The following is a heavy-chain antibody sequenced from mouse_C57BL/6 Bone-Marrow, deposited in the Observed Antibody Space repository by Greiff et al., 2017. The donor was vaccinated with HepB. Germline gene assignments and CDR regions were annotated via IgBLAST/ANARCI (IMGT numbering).Heavy chain of an antibody. Sequence: VQRVESGPGLVAPSQSLSITCTVSGFSLTSYGVDWVRQPPGKGLEWLGVIWGGGSTNYNSALMSRLSISKDNSESQVFLKMNSLQTDDTAMYYCAKHYEDDERNYAMDYWGQGTAVTVSS. CDR2: IWGGGST. J-gene: IGHJ4*01. V-gene: IGHV2-9*01. CDR3: AKHYEDDERNYAMDY. D-gene: IGHD2-4*01. CDR1: GFSLTSYG.